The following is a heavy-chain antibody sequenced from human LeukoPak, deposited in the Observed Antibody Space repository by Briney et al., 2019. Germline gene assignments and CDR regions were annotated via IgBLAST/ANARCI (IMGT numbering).Heavy chain of an antibody. CDR3: IRSDYDILTDSYNWIDP. Sequence: GGSLRLSCAASGFTFEDSAMTWVRQAPGKGLEWVGFIRGTAYGGTTEYGASVNGRFTISRDDSKSIAYLQMNSLKTEDTAVYYCIRSDYDILTDSYNWIDPWGQGTLVTVSS. J-gene: IGHJ5*02. CDR2: IRGTAYGGTT. D-gene: IGHD3-9*01. V-gene: IGHV3-49*04. CDR1: GFTFEDSA.